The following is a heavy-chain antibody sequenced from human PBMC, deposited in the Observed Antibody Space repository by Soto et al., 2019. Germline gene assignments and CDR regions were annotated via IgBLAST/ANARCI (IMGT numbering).Heavy chain of an antibody. CDR2: IYWNDEK. CDR1: GFALSTNGVG. D-gene: IGHD3-16*01. J-gene: IGHJ2*01. Sequence: QITLKESGPTLVKPTQTLTLTCTFSGFALSTNGVGVGWIRQSPGKALEWVALIYWNDEKPYSPSRKSRLTITKDTSKNQVVLTMTNMDPVDTGTYYCAHTLSSADYVSWYFDLWGRGTLVTVSS. V-gene: IGHV2-5*01. CDR3: AHTLSSADYVSWYFDL.